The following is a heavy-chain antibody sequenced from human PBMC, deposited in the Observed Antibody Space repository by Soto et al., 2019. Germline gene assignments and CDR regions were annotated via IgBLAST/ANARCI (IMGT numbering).Heavy chain of an antibody. J-gene: IGHJ1*01. CDR3: ARELAVAGIEYFQH. CDR1: GFTFSSYS. Sequence: GGSLRLSCAASGFTFSSYSMNWVRQAPGKGLEWVSYISSSSSTIYYADSVKGRFTISRDNAKNSLYLQMNSLRAEDTAVYYCARELAVAGIEYFQHWGQGTLVTVSS. V-gene: IGHV3-48*01. CDR2: ISSSSSTI. D-gene: IGHD6-19*01.